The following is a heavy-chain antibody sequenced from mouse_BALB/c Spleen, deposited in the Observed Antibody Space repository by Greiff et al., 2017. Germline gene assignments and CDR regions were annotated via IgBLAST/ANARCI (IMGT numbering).Heavy chain of an antibody. CDR3: ARLGVPFAY. V-gene: IGHV1-69*02. J-gene: IGHJ3*01. CDR1: GYTFTSYW. CDR2: IDPSDSYT. Sequence: QVQLQQPGAELVKPGASVKLSCKASGYTFTSYWMHWVKQRPGQGLEWIGEIDPSDSYTNYNQKFKGKATLTVDKSSSTAYMQLSSLTSEDSAVYYCARLGVPFAYWGQGTLVTVSA.